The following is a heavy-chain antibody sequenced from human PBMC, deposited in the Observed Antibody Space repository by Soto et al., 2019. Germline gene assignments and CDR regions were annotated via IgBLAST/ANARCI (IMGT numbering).Heavy chain of an antibody. Sequence: GASVKLSCEACGDRFTSYAMHWVRQAPGQRLEWMGWINAGNGNTDYAHKFRGRVTMTTDTSTNTAYMDLRSLRSDDTAVYYCARHNSQWPNWFDPWGQGTPVTVSS. CDR2: INAGNGNT. D-gene: IGHD1-1*01. CDR1: GDRFTSYA. V-gene: IGHV1-3*01. CDR3: ARHNSQWPNWFDP. J-gene: IGHJ5*02.